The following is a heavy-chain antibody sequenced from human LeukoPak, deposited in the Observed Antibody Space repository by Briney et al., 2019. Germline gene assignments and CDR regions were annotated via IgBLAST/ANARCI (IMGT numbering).Heavy chain of an antibody. CDR2: IKPNSGVA. CDR3: ARASYRGADCYHNFDY. J-gene: IGHJ4*02. CDR1: GYTFSDHY. Sequence: ASVKVSCRASGYTFSDHYMHWMRQAPGQGLEWTGWIKPNSGVAIYAQRFQGRVTLTTDTSISTAYMELRSLRSDDTAVYFCARASYRGADCYHNFDYCGQGTLVTVSS. D-gene: IGHD2-21*02. V-gene: IGHV1-2*02.